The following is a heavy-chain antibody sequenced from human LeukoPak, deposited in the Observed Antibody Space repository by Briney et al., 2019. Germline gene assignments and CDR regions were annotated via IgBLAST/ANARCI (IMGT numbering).Heavy chain of an antibody. CDR1: GFTFSDYY. CDR3: AKGYYDRSGYATADY. V-gene: IGHV3-11*01. D-gene: IGHD3-22*01. J-gene: IGHJ4*02. CDR2: ISSSGSTI. Sequence: GSLRLSCAASGFTFSDYYMSWIRQAPGKGLEWVSYISSSGSTIYYADSVKGRFTISRDNSKNTLYLQMNTLRAEDTAVYYCAKGYYDRSGYATADYWGQGTLVTVSS.